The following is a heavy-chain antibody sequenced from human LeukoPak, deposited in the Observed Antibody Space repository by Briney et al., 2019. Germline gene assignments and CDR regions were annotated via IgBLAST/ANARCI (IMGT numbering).Heavy chain of an antibody. J-gene: IGHJ3*02. CDR1: GGSISSGSYY. V-gene: IGHV4-61*02. D-gene: IGHD2-2*02. CDR2: IYTSGST. Sequence: PSETLSLTCSVSGGSISSGSYYWTWIRQPAGKGLEWVGRIYTSGSTNYNPSLKSRVTISLDTSRSQFSLKLSSVTAADTAVYYCARQDCSSTSCYRGSSAFDIWGQGTMVTVSS. CDR3: ARQDCSSTSCYRGSSAFDI.